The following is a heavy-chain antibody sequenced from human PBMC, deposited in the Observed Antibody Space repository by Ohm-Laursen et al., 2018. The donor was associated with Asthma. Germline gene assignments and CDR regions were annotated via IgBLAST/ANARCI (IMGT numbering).Heavy chain of an antibody. CDR1: GGSISSGGFF. CDR2: IYYKGGT. D-gene: IGHD2-15*01. J-gene: IGHJ5*02. V-gene: IGHV4-31*02. Sequence: TLSLTCTVSGGSISSGGFFLSWVRQPPGKGLGGGWDIYYKGGTYYNPSLKSRVTISVDTSKNQFSLKLSSVTAADTAVYYCARAPGGYCSGGSCYGWFDPWGQGTLVTVSS. CDR3: ARAPGGYCSGGSCYGWFDP.